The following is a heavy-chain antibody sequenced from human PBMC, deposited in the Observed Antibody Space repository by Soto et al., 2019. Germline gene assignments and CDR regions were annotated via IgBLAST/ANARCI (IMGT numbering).Heavy chain of an antibody. J-gene: IGHJ3*02. Sequence: SSVTVSRKASGCTFRSYAISWVRQAPGQGLEWMGGIIPIFGTANYAQKFQGRVTITADESTSTAYMELSSLRSEDTAVYYCARGRSSSFGLDAFDIWGQGTMVTVSS. D-gene: IGHD6-6*01. V-gene: IGHV1-69*13. CDR2: IIPIFGTA. CDR1: GCTFRSYA. CDR3: ARGRSSSFGLDAFDI.